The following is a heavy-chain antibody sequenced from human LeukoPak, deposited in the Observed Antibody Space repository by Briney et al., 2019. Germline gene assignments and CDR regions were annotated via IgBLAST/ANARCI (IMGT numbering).Heavy chain of an antibody. CDR3: ARDADDLRVRGVKWELYYYYMDV. CDR2: INPNSGGT. D-gene: IGHD3-10*01. J-gene: IGHJ6*03. Sequence: ASVKVSCKVSGYTFTGYYMHWVRQAPGQGLEWMGWINPNSGGTNYAQKFQGRVTMTRDTSISTAYMELSRLRSDDTAVYYCARDADDLRVRGVKWELYYYYMDVWGKGTTVTVSS. CDR1: GYTFTGYY. V-gene: IGHV1-2*02.